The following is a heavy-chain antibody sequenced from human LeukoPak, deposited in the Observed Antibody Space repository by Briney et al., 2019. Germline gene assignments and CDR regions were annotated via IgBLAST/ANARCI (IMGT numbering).Heavy chain of an antibody. V-gene: IGHV5-51*01. J-gene: IGHJ4*02. CDR2: IHPGDSDT. D-gene: IGHD3-16*01. CDR1: GYRFINYW. CDR3: AGGVGSHRFDY. Sequence: GESLKISCECSGYRFINYWIGRGRQMPGKGLGWMGIIHPGDSDTRYSPSFQGQVTISADKSISTAYLQWSSLKASDTAMYYCAGGVGSHRFDYWGQGTLVTVSS.